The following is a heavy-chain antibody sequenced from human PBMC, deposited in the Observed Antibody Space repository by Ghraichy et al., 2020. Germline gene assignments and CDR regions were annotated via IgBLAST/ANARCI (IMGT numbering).Heavy chain of an antibody. D-gene: IGHD5-18*01. Sequence: SETLSLTCTVSGGSVSSCTNFWSWIRQPPGKGLEWIGYIYYTGITNYNPSLKSRVTISVDTSKNQFSLKVTSVTAADTAVYYCARGIQTDYYYYGMDVWGQGTTVTVSS. J-gene: IGHJ6*02. V-gene: IGHV4-61*01. CDR1: GGSVSSCTNF. CDR2: IYYTGIT. CDR3: ARGIQTDYYYYGMDV.